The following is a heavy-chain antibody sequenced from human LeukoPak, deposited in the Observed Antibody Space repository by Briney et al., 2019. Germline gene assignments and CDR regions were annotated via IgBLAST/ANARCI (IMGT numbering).Heavy chain of an antibody. V-gene: IGHV3-21*01. J-gene: IGHJ5*02. Sequence: GGSLRLSCAASGFTFSSYAMHWVRQAPGKGLEWVSSISSSSSYIYYADSVKGRFTISRDNAKNSLYLQMNSLRAEDTAVYYCARDQYYYDSSGPNWFDPWGQGTLVTVSS. CDR3: ARDQYYYDSSGPNWFDP. D-gene: IGHD3-22*01. CDR2: ISSSSSYI. CDR1: GFTFSSYA.